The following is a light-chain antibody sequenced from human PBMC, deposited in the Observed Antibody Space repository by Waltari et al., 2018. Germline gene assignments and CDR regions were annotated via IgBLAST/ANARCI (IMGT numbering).Light chain of an antibody. J-gene: IGLJ3*02. CDR2: EVS. CDR3: ISYTSANTWV. Sequence: QSALTQVAAVSGAPGPSITISCTGTSDDIGNYNYVYWFQQNPGQAPKVIIYEVSNRPSRVSERFSGSKSGDTASLTISGLQAEDEAHYYCISYTSANTWVFGGGTKLTVL. V-gene: IGLV2-14*01. CDR1: SDDIGNYNY.